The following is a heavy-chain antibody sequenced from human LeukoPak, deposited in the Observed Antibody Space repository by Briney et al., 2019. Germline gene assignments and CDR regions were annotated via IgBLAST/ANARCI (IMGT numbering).Heavy chain of an antibody. CDR1: GFTFSTFA. V-gene: IGHV3-23*01. Sequence: GGSLRLSCAAPGFTFSTFAMIWVRQPPGKGLEWVSSIFPSGGEIHYADSVRGRFTIYRDNSKSILSLQMNSLRAEDTAIYYCATYRQVLLPFESWGQGTLVTVSS. CDR3: ATYRQVLLPFES. D-gene: IGHD5-18*01. CDR2: IFPSGGEI. J-gene: IGHJ4*02.